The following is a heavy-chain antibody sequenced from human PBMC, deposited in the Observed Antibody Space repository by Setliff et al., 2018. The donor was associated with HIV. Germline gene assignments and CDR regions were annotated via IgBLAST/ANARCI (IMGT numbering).Heavy chain of an antibody. CDR3: ARGYCGGGICYSPNWLDP. J-gene: IGHJ5*02. V-gene: IGHV1-18*01. CDR2: ISASNGCT. Sequence: ASVMVSCKASGYTFSSYGISWVRQAPGQGLEWMGWISASNGCTDYAQKFRDRVTLTTDTSTSTAYMELRSLTSDDTAVYYCARGYCGGGICYSPNWLDPWGQGTLVTVSS. CDR1: GYTFSSYG. D-gene: IGHD2-15*01.